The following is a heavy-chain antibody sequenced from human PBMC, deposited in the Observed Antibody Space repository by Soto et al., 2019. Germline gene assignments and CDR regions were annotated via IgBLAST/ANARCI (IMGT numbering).Heavy chain of an antibody. D-gene: IGHD1-26*01. CDR2: IYASGSP. J-gene: IGHJ4*02. CDR1: GGSISVYY. V-gene: IGHV4-59*01. CDR3: ARGVGSSPPRY. Sequence: QVQLQESGPGHVKPSETLSLTCTISGGSISVYYWSWIRQSPAQALEWIGSIYASGSPYYNPSLMSRVLISADTSKNQVALELTSATAADTAVYFWARGVGSSPPRYWGRGTLVTVSS.